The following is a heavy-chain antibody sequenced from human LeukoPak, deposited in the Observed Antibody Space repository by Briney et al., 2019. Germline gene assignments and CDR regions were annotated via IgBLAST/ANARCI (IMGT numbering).Heavy chain of an antibody. CDR2: IQTDGGDK. CDR1: GINFRASG. V-gene: IGHV3-30*02. CDR3: AREGGTVVIGRFDY. J-gene: IGHJ4*02. Sequence: GGTLRLSCAASGINFRASGMHWVRQAPGMGLEWVTFIQTDGGDKKYAASVAGRFTISRDNSKNTVYLHMSSLRPDDTALYYCAREGGTVVIGRFDYWGQGTLVTVSS. D-gene: IGHD2-2*01.